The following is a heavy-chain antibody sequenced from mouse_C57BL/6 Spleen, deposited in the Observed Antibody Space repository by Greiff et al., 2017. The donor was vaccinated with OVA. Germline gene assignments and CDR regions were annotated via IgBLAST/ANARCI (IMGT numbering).Heavy chain of an antibody. D-gene: IGHD2-3*01. CDR1: GYSITSGYY. V-gene: IGHV3-6*01. J-gene: IGHJ2*01. CDR2: ISYDGSN. CDR3: ARVYDGYSYYFDY. Sequence: ESGPGLVKPSQSLSLTCSVTGYSITSGYYWNWIRQFPGNKLEWMGYISYDGSNNYNPSLKNRISITRDTSKNQFFLKLNSVTTEDTATYYGARVYDGYSYYFDYWGQGTTLTVSS.